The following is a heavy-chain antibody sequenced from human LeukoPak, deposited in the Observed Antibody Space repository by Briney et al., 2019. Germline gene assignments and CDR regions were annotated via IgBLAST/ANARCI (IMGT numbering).Heavy chain of an antibody. D-gene: IGHD2-8*01. J-gene: IGHJ4*02. Sequence: GGSLRLSCAASGFTFSTYSMNWVRQVPGKGLVWVSRIKGDGSHTDYADSVKGRFTISRDNAKNTLYLQMNSLRDEDTATYYCARDIVNGGWGRGTLVTVSS. CDR1: GFTFSTYS. CDR2: IKGDGSHT. CDR3: ARDIVNGG. V-gene: IGHV3-74*01.